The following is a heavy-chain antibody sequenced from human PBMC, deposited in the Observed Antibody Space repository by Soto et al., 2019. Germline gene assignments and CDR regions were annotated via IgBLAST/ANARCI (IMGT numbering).Heavy chain of an antibody. Sequence: EVQLVESGGGSVQPGESLRLSCEASGFSFRDYDMHWVRQRKGKGLEWFSALGAARDPYYVGSVKGRFSVSRDNAQNSLFLQMNNLRVDDTAVYFCARAYLGRLPRRADYYYAMDVWGRGTTVTVSS. J-gene: IGHJ6*02. D-gene: IGHD1-26*01. V-gene: IGHV3-13*05. CDR1: GFSFRDYD. CDR3: ARAYLGRLPRRADYYYAMDV. CDR2: LGAARDP.